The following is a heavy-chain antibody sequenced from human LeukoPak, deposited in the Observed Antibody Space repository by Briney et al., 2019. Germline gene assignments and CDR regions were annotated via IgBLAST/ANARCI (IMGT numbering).Heavy chain of an antibody. CDR3: ATGYCSSTNCRIDY. Sequence: GASVKVSYKASGYTFTSFGIRWVRQAPGQGLEWMGWISAYNGNTNYAQKLQGRVTMTTDTSTSTAYMELRSLRSDDTAVYYCATGYCSSTNCRIDYWGQGTLVSVSS. J-gene: IGHJ4*02. CDR1: GYTFTSFG. V-gene: IGHV1-18*01. D-gene: IGHD2-2*03. CDR2: ISAYNGNT.